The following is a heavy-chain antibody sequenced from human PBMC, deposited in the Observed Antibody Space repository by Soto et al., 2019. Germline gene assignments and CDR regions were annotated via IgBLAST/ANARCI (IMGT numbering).Heavy chain of an antibody. V-gene: IGHV3-23*01. Sequence: GGSLRLSCAASGFTFSSYAMSWVRQAPGKGLEWVSAISGSGGSTYYADSVKGRFTISRDNSKNTLYLQMNSLRAEDTAVYYCAKDPQGYSYRHNWFDPWCQGTLVIVSS. D-gene: IGHD5-18*01. J-gene: IGHJ5*02. CDR2: ISGSGGST. CDR3: AKDPQGYSYRHNWFDP. CDR1: GFTFSSYA.